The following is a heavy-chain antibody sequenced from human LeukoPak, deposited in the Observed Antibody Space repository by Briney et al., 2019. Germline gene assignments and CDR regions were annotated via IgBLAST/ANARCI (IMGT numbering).Heavy chain of an antibody. D-gene: IGHD3-10*01. J-gene: IGHJ6*02. V-gene: IGHV4-34*01. CDR2: INHSGST. Sequence: SETLSLTCAAYGGSFSGYYWSWIRQPPGKGLEWIGEINHSGSTNYNPSLKSRVTISVDTSKNQFSLKLSSVTAADTAVYYCARSYGSGSLDVWGQGTTVTVSS. CDR1: GGSFSGYY. CDR3: ARSYGSGSLDV.